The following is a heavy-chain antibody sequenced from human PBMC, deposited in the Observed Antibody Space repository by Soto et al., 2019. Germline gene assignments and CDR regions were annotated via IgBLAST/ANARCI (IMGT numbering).Heavy chain of an antibody. V-gene: IGHV4-59*01. J-gene: IGHJ6*02. CDR1: CGSISSYY. Sequence: SETLSLTCTVSCGSISSYYWSWIRQPPGKGLEWIGYIYYSGSTNYNPSLKSRVTISVDTSKNQFSLKLSSVTAADTAVYYCARDSGSGSYFSVWGQGTTVTVSS. D-gene: IGHD3-10*01. CDR3: ARDSGSGSYFSV. CDR2: IYYSGST.